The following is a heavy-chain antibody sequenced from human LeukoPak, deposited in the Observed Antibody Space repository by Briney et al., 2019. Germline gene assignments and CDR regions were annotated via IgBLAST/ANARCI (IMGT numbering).Heavy chain of an antibody. V-gene: IGHV3-30*18. CDR1: GFTFSSYG. CDR3: AKAITAPDY. Sequence: GRSLRLSCAASGFTFSSYGMHWVRQAPGKGLEWVAVISYDGSNKYYADSVKGRFTISRDNSKNTLYLQMNSLRAEDTAVYYCAKAITAPDYWGQGTLVTVSS. CDR2: ISYDGSNK. J-gene: IGHJ4*02.